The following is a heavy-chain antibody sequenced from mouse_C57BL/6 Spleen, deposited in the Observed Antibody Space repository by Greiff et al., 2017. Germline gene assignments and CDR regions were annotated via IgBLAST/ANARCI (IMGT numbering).Heavy chain of an antibody. CDR1: GYTFTSYW. CDR3: ARYDYPLDYAMDY. V-gene: IGHV1-64*01. D-gene: IGHD5-5*01. J-gene: IGHJ4*01. Sequence: VQLQQPGAELVKPGASVKLSCKASGYTFTSYWMHWVKQRPGQGLEWIGMIHPNSGSTNYNEKFKSKATLTVDKSSSTAYMQLSSLTSEDSAVYYFARYDYPLDYAMDYWGQGTSVTVSS. CDR2: IHPNSGST.